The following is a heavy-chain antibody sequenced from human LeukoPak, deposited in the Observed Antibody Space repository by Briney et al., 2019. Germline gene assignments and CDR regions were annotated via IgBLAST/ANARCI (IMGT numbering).Heavy chain of an antibody. CDR1: GFTFDDYA. CDR3: AKDIGWDQYYFDY. Sequence: GRSLRLSCAASGFTFDDYAMHWVRQAPGKGLEWVSGISWNSGSIGYADSVKGRFTISRDNAKNSLYLQMNSLRAEDTAFYYCAKDIGWDQYYFDYWGQRTLATVSS. D-gene: IGHD1-26*01. J-gene: IGHJ4*02. CDR2: ISWNSGSI. V-gene: IGHV3-9*01.